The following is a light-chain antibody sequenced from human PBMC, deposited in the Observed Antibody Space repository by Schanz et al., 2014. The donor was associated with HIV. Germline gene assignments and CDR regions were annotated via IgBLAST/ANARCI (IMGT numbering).Light chain of an antibody. CDR1: SNDIGSYNY. CDR3: SSYATTKDLL. J-gene: IGLJ2*01. Sequence: QSALTQPPSASGSPGQSVTISCIGTSNDIGSYNYVSWYQQHPGKAPKLMIYEVTKRPSGVSNRFSGSKSGNTASLTISGLQADDEADYYCSSYATTKDLLFGGGTQLTVL. V-gene: IGLV2-8*01. CDR2: EVT.